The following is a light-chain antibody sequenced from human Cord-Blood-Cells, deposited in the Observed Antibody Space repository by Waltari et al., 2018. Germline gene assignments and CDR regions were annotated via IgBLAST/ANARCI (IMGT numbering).Light chain of an antibody. CDR1: SSDVGGYNY. CDR3: SSYTSSSTLVV. CDR2: DVS. J-gene: IGLJ2*01. Sequence: QSALTQPASVSGSPGPSITLSCTGTSSDVGGYNYVPWYQHHPGKAPKLMIYDVSNRPSGVSNRFSGSKSGNTASLTISGLQAEDEADYYCSSYTSSSTLVVFGGGTKLTVL. V-gene: IGLV2-14*03.